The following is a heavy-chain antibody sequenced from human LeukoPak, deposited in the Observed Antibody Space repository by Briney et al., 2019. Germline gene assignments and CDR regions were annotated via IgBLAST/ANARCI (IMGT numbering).Heavy chain of an antibody. CDR2: IGSSSNII. CDR1: GFTFSSYS. J-gene: IGHJ4*02. D-gene: IGHD6-6*01. CDR3: ATSPGHSSSVGDIRFDY. Sequence: GGSLRLSCAASGFTFSSYSMNWVRQAPGKGLEWVSYIGSSSNIIYYADSVKGRFTISRDNTKNSLYLQMNSLRAEDTAVYYCATSPGHSSSVGDIRFDYWGQGTLVTVSS. V-gene: IGHV3-48*04.